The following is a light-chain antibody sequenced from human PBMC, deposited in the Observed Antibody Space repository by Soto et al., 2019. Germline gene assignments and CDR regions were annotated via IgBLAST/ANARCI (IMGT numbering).Light chain of an antibody. CDR3: NSFAGSSYV. J-gene: IGLJ1*01. CDR1: KNDIGVYDF. CDR2: EVV. V-gene: IGLV2-8*01. Sequence: QSALTQPPSASGSPGQSVTISCTGTKNDIGVYDFVSWYQHHPGKAPRLIIYEVVQRPSGVPDRFSGSKSGNTASLTISGLQADDEADYYCNSFAGSSYVFGTGTKVTVL.